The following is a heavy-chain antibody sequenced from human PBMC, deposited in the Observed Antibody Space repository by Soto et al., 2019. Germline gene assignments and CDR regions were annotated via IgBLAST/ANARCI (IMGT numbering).Heavy chain of an antibody. Sequence: SETLSLTCNVSGGSIYTYYWNWIRQSPGKGLEWIGYISDGGSTNYNPSLKSRVTISVDTSKNQFSLKPSSVTAADTAVYYCARGPDIVVVPAAIRFWFDPWGQGTLVTVS. CDR1: GGSIYTYY. J-gene: IGHJ5*02. D-gene: IGHD2-2*01. CDR2: ISDGGST. V-gene: IGHV4-59*12. CDR3: ARGPDIVVVPAAIRFWFDP.